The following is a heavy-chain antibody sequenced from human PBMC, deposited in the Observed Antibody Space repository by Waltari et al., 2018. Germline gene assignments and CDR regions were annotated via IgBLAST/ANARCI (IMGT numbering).Heavy chain of an antibody. D-gene: IGHD3-10*01. Sequence: EVQLVESGGGLVQPGRSLRLSCAASGFTFDDYAMHWVRQAPGKGLEWVSGISWNSGSIGYADSVKGRFTISRDNAKNSLYLQMNSLRAEDMALYYCAASGDGVNFDYWGQGTLVTVSS. CDR3: AASGDGVNFDY. CDR1: GFTFDDYA. CDR2: ISWNSGSI. V-gene: IGHV3-9*03. J-gene: IGHJ4*02.